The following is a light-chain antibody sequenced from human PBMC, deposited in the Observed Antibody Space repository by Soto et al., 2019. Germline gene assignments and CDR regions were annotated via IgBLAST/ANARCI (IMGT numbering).Light chain of an antibody. CDR3: QSYDSSLSVHVV. CDR2: GNS. V-gene: IGLV1-40*01. Sequence: QAVVTQPPSVSGAPGQRVTISCTGSSSNIGAGYDVHWYQQLPGTAPKLLIYGNSNRPSGVPDRFSGSKSGTSASLAITWLQAEDEADYYCQSYDSSLSVHVVFGGGTKLTVL. J-gene: IGLJ2*01. CDR1: SSNIGAGYD.